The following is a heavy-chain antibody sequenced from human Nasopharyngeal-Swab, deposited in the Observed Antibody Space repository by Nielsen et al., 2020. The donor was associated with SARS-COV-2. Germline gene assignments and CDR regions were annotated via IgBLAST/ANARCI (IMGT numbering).Heavy chain of an antibody. CDR2: ISSSSNYI. V-gene: IGHV3-21*01. Sequence: WIRQPPGKGLEWVSYISSSSNYIYYADSVKGRFTISRDNAKNSLYLQMNSLRAKDTAVYYCARASAGNYDFWSGPTFDYWGQGTLVTVSS. CDR3: ARASAGNYDFWSGPTFDY. D-gene: IGHD3-3*01. J-gene: IGHJ4*02.